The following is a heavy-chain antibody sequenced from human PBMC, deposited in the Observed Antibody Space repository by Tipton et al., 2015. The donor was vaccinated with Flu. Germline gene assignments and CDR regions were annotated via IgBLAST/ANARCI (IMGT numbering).Heavy chain of an antibody. CDR1: GFTFDDYA. CDR2: ISWNSGSI. D-gene: IGHD1-1*01. Sequence: SLRLSCTASGFTFDDYAMHWVRQAPGKGLEWVSGISWNSGSIGYADSVKGRFTISRDNAKNTLYLQMNSLRAEDTAVYYCARDGGHDGTHAFDIWGQGTMVTVSS. V-gene: IGHV3-9*01. CDR3: ARDGGHDGTHAFDI. J-gene: IGHJ3*02.